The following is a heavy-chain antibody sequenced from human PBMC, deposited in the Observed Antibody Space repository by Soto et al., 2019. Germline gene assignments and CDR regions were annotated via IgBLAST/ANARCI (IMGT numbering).Heavy chain of an antibody. Sequence: QVQLVESGGGVVQPGRSLRLSCAASGITFSSYGMHWVRQAPGKGLEWVAVISYDGSHKYYADSVKGRFTISRDNSKNTVYLQAISLSAEDTAVYFWSKDGNAYGSVWYAPSLDCWGQGTLVTVSS. CDR2: ISYDGSHK. CDR1: GITFSSYG. V-gene: IGHV3-30*18. D-gene: IGHD6-19*01. J-gene: IGHJ4*02. CDR3: SKDGNAYGSVWYAPSLDC.